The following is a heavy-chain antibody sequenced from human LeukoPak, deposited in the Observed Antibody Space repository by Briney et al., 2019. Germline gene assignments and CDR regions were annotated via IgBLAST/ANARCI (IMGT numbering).Heavy chain of an antibody. CDR1: GFTFRDYG. V-gene: IGHV3-30*18. D-gene: IGHD2-21*01. J-gene: IGHJ4*02. CDR3: AKVRDCGGDCLDY. CDR2: ISYDGSNK. Sequence: GGPLTLSCAASGFTFRDYGMHWVRQPPGKGRECVASISYDGSNKVYADSVKGRFTISRDNSKSTLYLQMNSLRAEDTAVYYSAKVRDCGGDCLDYWGEGTLGTVSS.